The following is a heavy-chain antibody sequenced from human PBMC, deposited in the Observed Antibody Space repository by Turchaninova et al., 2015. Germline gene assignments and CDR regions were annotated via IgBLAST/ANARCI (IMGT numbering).Heavy chain of an antibody. Sequence: QVLLQESCPGLVKPSETLSLTCTVSGGSISPYYWNWVRPPPGKGLEWIGYIYYSGSTNYNPSLKSRVNISLDTSKNQFSLKLSSVTAADTAVYYCARDPDRWGQGTLVTVSS. CDR1: GGSISPYY. J-gene: IGHJ5*02. CDR2: IYYSGST. V-gene: IGHV4-59*01. CDR3: ARDPDR.